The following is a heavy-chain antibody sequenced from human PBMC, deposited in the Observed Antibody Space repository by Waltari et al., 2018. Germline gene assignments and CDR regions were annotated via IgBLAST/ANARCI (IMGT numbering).Heavy chain of an antibody. Sequence: EVLLVESGGGLVQPGGSLIPSCTASGATFSGFEMNRVRQAPGKGVEWVSCISSSGNTIYYADSVKARFTTSRDNAKNSLYLQMNSLRVDDTAVYYCARRPYYYHGMDVWGQGTTVTVSS. CDR1: GATFSGFE. J-gene: IGHJ6*02. CDR3: ARRPYYYHGMDV. V-gene: IGHV3-48*03. CDR2: ISSSGNTI.